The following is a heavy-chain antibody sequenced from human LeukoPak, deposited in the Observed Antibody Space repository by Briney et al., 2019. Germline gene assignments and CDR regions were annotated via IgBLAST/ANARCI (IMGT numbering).Heavy chain of an antibody. CDR2: IYYSGST. V-gene: IGHV4-39*01. CDR1: GGSISSSSYY. Sequence: SETLSLTCTVSGGSISSSSYYWGWIRQPPGKGLEWIGSIYYSGSTYYNPSLKSRVTISVGTSKNQFSLKLSSVTAADTAVYYCARLRSSIFGVVMAIDYWGQGTLVTVSS. D-gene: IGHD3-3*01. J-gene: IGHJ4*02. CDR3: ARLRSSIFGVVMAIDY.